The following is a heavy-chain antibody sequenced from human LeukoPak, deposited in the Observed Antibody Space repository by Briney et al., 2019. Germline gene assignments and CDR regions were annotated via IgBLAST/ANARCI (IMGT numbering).Heavy chain of an antibody. CDR2: IIPIFGIA. CDR1: GGTFSSYA. CDR3: AREGRDAFDAFDI. Sequence: SAKVSCKASGGTFSSYAISWVRQAPGQGLEWMGRIIPIFGIANYAQKFQGRVTITADKSTSTAYMELSSLRSEDTAVYYCAREGRDAFDAFDIWGQGTMVTVSS. J-gene: IGHJ3*02. D-gene: IGHD5-24*01. V-gene: IGHV1-69*04.